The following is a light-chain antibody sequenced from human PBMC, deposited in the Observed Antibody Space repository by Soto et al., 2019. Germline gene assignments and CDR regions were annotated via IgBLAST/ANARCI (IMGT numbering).Light chain of an antibody. Sequence: NQLHQSTASLSPSVGARVTITSLASQGISTLLAWYQQKPGKAPNVLIYESSLLQSGVPSRFSGSGSGTYFTLTISSLEPEDFAVYYCQQRNNWPRSTFGQGTRLEIK. CDR3: QQRNNWPRST. CDR1: QGISTL. CDR2: ESS. V-gene: IGKV1-9*01. J-gene: IGKJ5*01.